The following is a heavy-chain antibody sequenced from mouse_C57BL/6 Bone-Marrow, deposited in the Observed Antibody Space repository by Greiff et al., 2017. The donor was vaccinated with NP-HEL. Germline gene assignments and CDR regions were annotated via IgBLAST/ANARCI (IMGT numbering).Heavy chain of an antibody. CDR1: GYAFSSSW. D-gene: IGHD6-2*01. CDR3: ARLVIDY. CDR2: IYPGDGDT. V-gene: IGHV1-82*01. Sequence: QVQLQQSGPELVKPGASVKISCKASGYAFSSSWMNWVKQRPGKGLEWIGRIYPGDGDTNYNGKFKGKATLTADKSSSTAYMQLSSLTSEDSAVYFCARLVIDYWGQGTTLTVSS. J-gene: IGHJ2*01.